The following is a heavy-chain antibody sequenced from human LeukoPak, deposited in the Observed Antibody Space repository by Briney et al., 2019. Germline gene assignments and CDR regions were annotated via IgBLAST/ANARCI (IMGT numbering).Heavy chain of an antibody. Sequence: ASVKVSCKASGYTFTGYYMHWVRQAPGQGLEWMGRINPNSGGTNYAQKFQGRVTMTRDMSITTAYMDLSRLRSDDTAVYYCARGGSTMFGVVDYWGHGTLVTVSS. CDR2: INPNSGGT. D-gene: IGHD3-3*01. V-gene: IGHV1-2*06. CDR1: GYTFTGYY. J-gene: IGHJ4*01. CDR3: ARGGSTMFGVVDY.